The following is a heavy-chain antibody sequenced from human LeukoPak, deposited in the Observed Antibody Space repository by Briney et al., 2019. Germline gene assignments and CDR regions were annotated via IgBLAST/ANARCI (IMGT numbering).Heavy chain of an antibody. D-gene: IGHD3-22*01. CDR3: ANASGLSSGYYNY. CDR1: GFTFSSYG. CDR2: ISYDGGNK. J-gene: IGHJ4*02. V-gene: IGHV3-30*18. Sequence: GGSLRLSCAASGFTFSSYGTHWVRQAPAKGLEWVAVISYDGGNKYYADSAKSRFTISRDNSKNTLYLQMNSLRAEDTAVYYCANASGLSSGYYNYWGQGTLVTVSS.